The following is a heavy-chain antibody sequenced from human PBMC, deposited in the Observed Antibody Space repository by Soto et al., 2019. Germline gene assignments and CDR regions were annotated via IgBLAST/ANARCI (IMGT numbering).Heavy chain of an antibody. CDR1: GFTFSSYS. Sequence: EVQLVESGGGLVQPGGSLRLSCAASGFTFSSYSMNWVRQAPGKGLEWVSYISSSSMTTYYVDSVKGRFTISRDNAKNSLYLQMNSLRDEDTAVYYCATESVDTAMEHPIGMDVWGQGTTVTVSS. D-gene: IGHD5-18*01. V-gene: IGHV3-48*02. J-gene: IGHJ6*02. CDR2: ISSSSMTT. CDR3: ATESVDTAMEHPIGMDV.